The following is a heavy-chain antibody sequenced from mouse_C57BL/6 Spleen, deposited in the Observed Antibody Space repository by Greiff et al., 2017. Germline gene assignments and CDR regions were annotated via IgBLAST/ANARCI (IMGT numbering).Heavy chain of an antibody. CDR2: IDPSDSYT. CDR1: GYTFTSYW. J-gene: IGHJ3*01. V-gene: IGHV1-50*01. D-gene: IGHD2-5*01. Sequence: QVQLQQPGAELVKPWPSVTLSCKASGYTFTSYWLQWVNQRPGQGLEWFGEIDPSDSYTNYNQKFKGKATLTVDTSSSTAYMQLSSLTSEDSAVYYCATAYYSNTWFAYWGQGTLVTGSA. CDR3: ATAYYSNTWFAY.